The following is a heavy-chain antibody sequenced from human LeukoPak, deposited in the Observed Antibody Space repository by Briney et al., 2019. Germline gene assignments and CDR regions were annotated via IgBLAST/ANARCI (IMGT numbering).Heavy chain of an antibody. D-gene: IGHD3-10*01. CDR1: GFTFSSYA. Sequence: GSLRLSCAASGFTFSSYAMHWVRQAPGKGLEWVAVISYDGSNKYYADSVKGRFTISRDNSKNTLYLQMNSLRAEDTAVYYCASTSLPGGHDYWGQGTLVTVSS. CDR3: ASTSLPGGHDY. CDR2: ISYDGSNK. V-gene: IGHV3-30*04. J-gene: IGHJ4*02.